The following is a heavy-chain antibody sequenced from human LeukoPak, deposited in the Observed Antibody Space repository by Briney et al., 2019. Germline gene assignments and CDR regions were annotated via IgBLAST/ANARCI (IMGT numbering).Heavy chain of an antibody. V-gene: IGHV3-23*01. CDR2: ISGSGGST. Sequence: GGSLRLSCAASGFTFSSYAMRWVRQAPGKGLEWVSAISGSGGSTYYADSVKGRLTISRDNSKNTLYLQMNSLRAEDTAVYYCAKGELRGDFDYWGQGTLVTVSS. CDR1: GFTFSSYA. D-gene: IGHD1-26*01. J-gene: IGHJ4*02. CDR3: AKGELRGDFDY.